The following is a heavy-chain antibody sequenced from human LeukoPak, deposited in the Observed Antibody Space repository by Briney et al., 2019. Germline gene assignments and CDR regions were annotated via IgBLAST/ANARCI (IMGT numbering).Heavy chain of an antibody. V-gene: IGHV4-4*07. Sequence: SETLSLTCTVSGGSFGNYYWSWIRQPAGKGLEWIGRIYTSGSTNYNPSLKSRVTMSVDTSKNQFSLKLSSVTAVDTAVYYCAREGLRYYDFWSGYYYYMDVWGKGTTVTVSS. CDR3: AREGLRYYDFWSGYYYYMDV. D-gene: IGHD3-3*01. CDR1: GGSFGNYY. CDR2: IYTSGST. J-gene: IGHJ6*03.